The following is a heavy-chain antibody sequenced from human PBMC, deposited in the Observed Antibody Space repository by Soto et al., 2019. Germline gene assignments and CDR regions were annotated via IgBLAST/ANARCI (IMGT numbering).Heavy chain of an antibody. Sequence: EVQLVESGGGLVQPGRSLRLSCTASGFTFGDYVMSWFRQPPGKGLEWVGYIRSIPYGGITEYVASVKGRFTISRDDSKSIASLTMNSLKIEDTAVYYCTRDSGANGGNSRGEYWGQGTLVTVSS. CDR3: TRDSGANGGNSRGEY. CDR1: GFTFGDYV. CDR2: IRSIPYGGIT. D-gene: IGHD2-8*01. V-gene: IGHV3-49*03. J-gene: IGHJ4*02.